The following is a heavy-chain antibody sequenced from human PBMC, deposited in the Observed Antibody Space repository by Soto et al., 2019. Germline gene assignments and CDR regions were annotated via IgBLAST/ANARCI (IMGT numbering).Heavy chain of an antibody. J-gene: IGHJ6*02. CDR3: AKGNDSYGWDYYYYGMDV. Sequence: GGSLRLSCAASGFTFSSYGMHWVRQAPGKGLEWVAVIWYDGSNKYYADSVKGRFTISRDNSKNTLYLQMNSLRAEDTAVYYCAKGNDSYGWDYYYYGMDVWGQGTTVTVSS. D-gene: IGHD5-18*01. CDR2: IWYDGSNK. CDR1: GFTFSSYG. V-gene: IGHV3-30*02.